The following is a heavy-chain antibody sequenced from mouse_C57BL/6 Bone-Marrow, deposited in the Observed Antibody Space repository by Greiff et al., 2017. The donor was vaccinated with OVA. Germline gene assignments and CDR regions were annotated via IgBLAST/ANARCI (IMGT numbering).Heavy chain of an antibody. Sequence: QVQLKQPGAELVKPGASVKMSCKASGYTFTSYWITWVKQRPGQGLEWIGDIYPGSGSTNYNEKFKSKATLTVDTSSSTAYMQLSSLTSEDSAVYYCAISGSYYSMDYWCQGPSVTVSS. D-gene: IGHD4-1*01. CDR3: AISGSYYSMDY. V-gene: IGHV1-55*01. CDR1: GYTFTSYW. CDR2: IYPGSGST. J-gene: IGHJ4*01.